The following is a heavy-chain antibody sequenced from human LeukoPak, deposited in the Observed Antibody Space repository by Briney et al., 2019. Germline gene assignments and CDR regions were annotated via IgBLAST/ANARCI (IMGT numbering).Heavy chain of an antibody. CDR2: LYGGGST. J-gene: IGHJ4*02. V-gene: IGHV3-53*01. CDR3: VRSGGYNFNSFDY. D-gene: IGHD5-24*01. CDR1: GFTVSTNY. Sequence: GGSLRLSCAASGFTVSTNYMSWVRQAPGKGLEWVSVLYGGGSTSDADSVKGRFTVSRDTSKNTLYLQMNSLRAEDTAVYYCVRSGGYNFNSFDYWGQGTQVT.